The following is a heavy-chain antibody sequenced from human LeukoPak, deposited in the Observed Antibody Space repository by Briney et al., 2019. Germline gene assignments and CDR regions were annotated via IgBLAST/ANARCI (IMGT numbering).Heavy chain of an antibody. J-gene: IGHJ4*02. V-gene: IGHV1-8*02. Sequence: ASVKVSCKASGYTFTGYYMHWVRQAPGQGLEWMGWINPNSGNTGYAQKFQGRVTMTRNTSISTAYTELSSLRSEDTAVYYCARGPYYYDSSGYYQLDYWGQGTLVTVSS. CDR3: ARGPYYYDSSGYYQLDY. CDR2: INPNSGNT. D-gene: IGHD3-22*01. CDR1: GYTFTGYY.